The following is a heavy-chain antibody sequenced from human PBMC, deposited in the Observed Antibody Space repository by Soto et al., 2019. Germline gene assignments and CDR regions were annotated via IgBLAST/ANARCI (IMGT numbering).Heavy chain of an antibody. Sequence: GGSLRLSCAASGFTFSSYWMHWVRQAPGKGLVWVSRINNDGSSTTYADSVKGRFTISRDNAKNTLYLQMNSLRAEDTAVYYCAREGTSGWAETDYWGQGTLVTVSS. CDR3: AREGTSGWAETDY. V-gene: IGHV3-74*01. J-gene: IGHJ4*02. CDR1: GFTFSSYW. D-gene: IGHD6-19*01. CDR2: INNDGSST.